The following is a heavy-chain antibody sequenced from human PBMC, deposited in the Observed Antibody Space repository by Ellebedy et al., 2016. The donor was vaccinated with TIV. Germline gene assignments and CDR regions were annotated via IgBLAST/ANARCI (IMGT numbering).Heavy chain of an antibody. Sequence: GGSLRLSCACSGFNFNIYWMSWVRQAPGKGLEWVANTDQDGGAKFYVDSVKGRFTISRDNSKNTLYLQMGSLRVDDMAVYYCARDRLGGYGFDAWGQGTLVTVSS. CDR3: ARDRLGGYGFDA. CDR1: GFNFNIYW. D-gene: IGHD5-12*01. V-gene: IGHV3-7*01. CDR2: TDQDGGAK. J-gene: IGHJ5*02.